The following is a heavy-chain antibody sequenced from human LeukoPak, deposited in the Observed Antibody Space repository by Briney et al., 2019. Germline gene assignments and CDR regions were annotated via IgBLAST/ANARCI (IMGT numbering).Heavy chain of an antibody. CDR3: ARGRITKIVVVHSFSYGMDV. V-gene: IGHV4-34*01. D-gene: IGHD3-22*01. Sequence: SETLSLTCTVFVWSFTDYFWPWIRHSPGKGLEWIGEINYYTGDTKYNPSLNSRVSISREKSKNQLSLELRSVTAADTGVYYCARGRITKIVVVHSFSYGMDVWGHGATVTVSS. CDR1: VWSFTDYF. J-gene: IGHJ6*02. CDR2: INYYTGDT.